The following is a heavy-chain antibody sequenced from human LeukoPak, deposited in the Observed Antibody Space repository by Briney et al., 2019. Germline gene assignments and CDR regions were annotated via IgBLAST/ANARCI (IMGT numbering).Heavy chain of an antibody. D-gene: IGHD2-15*01. CDR3: VRRDCSGGSCFFDY. CDR2: IIPIFGTA. J-gene: IGHJ4*02. CDR1: GGTFSSYA. Sequence: SVKVSCKASGGTFSSYAISWVRQAPGQGLEWMGGIIPIFGTANYAQKFQGRVTITADESTSTAYMELSSLRSEDTAVYYCVRRDCSGGSCFFDYWGQGTLVTVSS. V-gene: IGHV1-69*13.